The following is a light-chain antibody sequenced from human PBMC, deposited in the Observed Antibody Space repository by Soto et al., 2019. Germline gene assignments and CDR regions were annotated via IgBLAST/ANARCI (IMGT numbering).Light chain of an antibody. Sequence: DIQMTQSPSTLSASVGDRVTITCRASQSISSWLAWYQQKPGKAPKLLIYDASSLESGVPSRFSGSGSGTEFTLTICSLQPDDFASYYCQQYNSYPWTFGQGTKVDSK. V-gene: IGKV1-5*01. CDR3: QQYNSYPWT. CDR2: DAS. J-gene: IGKJ1*01. CDR1: QSISSW.